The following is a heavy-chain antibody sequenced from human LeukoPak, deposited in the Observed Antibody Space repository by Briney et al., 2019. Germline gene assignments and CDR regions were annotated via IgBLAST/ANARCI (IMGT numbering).Heavy chain of an antibody. CDR2: INHSGST. V-gene: IGHV4-34*01. CDR3: ARVRTYYYDSSGYYYVGQRVETFDY. CDR1: GGSFSGYY. D-gene: IGHD3-22*01. J-gene: IGHJ4*02. Sequence: SETLSLTCAVYGGSFSGYYWSWIRQPPGKGLEWIGEINHSGSTNYNPSLKSRVTISVDTSKNQFSLKLSSVTAADTAVYYCARVRTYYYDSSGYYYVGQRVETFDYWGQGTLATVSS.